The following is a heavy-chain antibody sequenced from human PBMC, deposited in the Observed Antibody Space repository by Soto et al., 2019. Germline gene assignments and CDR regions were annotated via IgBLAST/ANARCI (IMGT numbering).Heavy chain of an antibody. J-gene: IGHJ2*01. CDR3: AKDLRGPEAGTWYFDL. D-gene: IGHD6-13*01. CDR1: GLTFSRYT. V-gene: IGHV3-23*01. Sequence: EVQLLESGGGLVQPGGSLRLAFAASGLTFSRYTMGCVRQAPGKGLEWVSAIIASGVITYYAESVKGRFTISRDNSNNTVYLQMNSLRAEDTAVYYCAKDLRGPEAGTWYFDLWGRCTLVTVSS. CDR2: IIASGVIT.